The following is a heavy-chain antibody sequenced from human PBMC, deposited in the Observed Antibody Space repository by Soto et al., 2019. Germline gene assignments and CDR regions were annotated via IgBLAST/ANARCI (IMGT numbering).Heavy chain of an antibody. J-gene: IGHJ6*03. CDR1: GFTFSDYY. D-gene: IGHD3-16*02. V-gene: IGHV3-11*01. Sequence: GGSLRLSCAASGFTFSDYYMSWIRQAPGKGLEWVSYISSSGSTIYYADSVKGRFTISRDNAKNSLYLQMNSLRAEDTAVYYCARQSIWGSYRYSGDDYYYYMDVWGKGTTVTVSS. CDR3: ARQSIWGSYRYSGDDYYYYMDV. CDR2: ISSSGSTI.